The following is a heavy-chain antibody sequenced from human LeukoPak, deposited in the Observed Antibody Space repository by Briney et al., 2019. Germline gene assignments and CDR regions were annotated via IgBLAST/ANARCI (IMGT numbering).Heavy chain of an antibody. CDR2: FGPEDGET. CDR1: GYTLTELS. V-gene: IGHV1-24*01. Sequence: ASVKVSCKVSGYTLTELSMHWVRQAPGKGLEWMGGFGPEDGETIYAQKFQGRVTMTEDTSTDTAYMELSSLRSEDTAVYYCATDLGSGSYTFDYWGQGTLVTVSS. D-gene: IGHD3-10*01. CDR3: ATDLGSGSYTFDY. J-gene: IGHJ4*02.